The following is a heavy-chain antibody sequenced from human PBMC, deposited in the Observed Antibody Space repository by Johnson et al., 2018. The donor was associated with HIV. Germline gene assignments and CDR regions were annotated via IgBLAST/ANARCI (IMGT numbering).Heavy chain of an antibody. CDR1: GFTFSSYA. CDR2: ISYDGSNK. CDR3: ARDGVGYSSLKDAFDI. Sequence: QVQLVESGGGVVQPGRSLRLSCAASGFTFSSYAMHWVRQAPGKGLEWVAVISYDGSNKYYADSVKGRFTISRDNSKNTRYLQRNSLRAEDTAVYCCARDGVGYSSLKDAFDIWGQGTMVTVSS. D-gene: IGHD6-6*01. V-gene: IGHV3-30*04. J-gene: IGHJ3*02.